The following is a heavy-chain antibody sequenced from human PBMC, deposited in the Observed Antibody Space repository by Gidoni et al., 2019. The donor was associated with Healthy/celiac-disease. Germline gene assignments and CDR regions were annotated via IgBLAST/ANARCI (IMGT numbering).Heavy chain of an antibody. CDR3: ASLRRNIVVVPAAMSV. V-gene: IGHV4-34*01. Sequence: QVQLQQWGAGLLKPSETLSLPCAVYGGSFSGYYWSWIRQPPGKGLEWIGEINHSGSTNYNPSLKSRVTISVDTAKNQFSLKLSSVTAADTAVYYCASLRRNIVVVPAAMSVWGQGTTVTVSS. J-gene: IGHJ6*02. CDR1: GGSFSGYY. CDR2: INHSGST. D-gene: IGHD2-2*01.